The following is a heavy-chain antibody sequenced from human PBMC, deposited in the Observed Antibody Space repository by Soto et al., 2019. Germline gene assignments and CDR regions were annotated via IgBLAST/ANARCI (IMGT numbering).Heavy chain of an antibody. CDR1: GGTFSSYA. CDR2: IIPIFGTA. D-gene: IGHD6-6*01. J-gene: IGHJ3*02. V-gene: IGHV1-69*13. CDR3: ARDSGIAARGSGLGFDI. Sequence: SVKVSCKASGGTFSSYAISWVRQAPGQGLEWMGGIIPIFGTANYAQKFQGRVTITADESTSTAYMELSSLRSEDTAVYYCARDSGIAARGSGLGFDIWGQGTMVTVSS.